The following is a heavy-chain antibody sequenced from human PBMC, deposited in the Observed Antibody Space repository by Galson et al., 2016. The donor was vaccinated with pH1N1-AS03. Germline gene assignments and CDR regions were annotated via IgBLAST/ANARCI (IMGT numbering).Heavy chain of an antibody. J-gene: IGHJ6*02. CDR2: IYPADSST. V-gene: IGHV5-51*01. CDR1: GYTFSNHW. D-gene: IGHD3-3*01. Sequence: QSGAEVKKPGESLKISCKVSGYTFSNHWIGWVRQMPGKGLEWMGIIYPADSSTTYSPSFQGQVTIPADQSISPAYLQWSSLRASDTAMYFCARQQDGRGSGLEWLFWYGMDVWGQGTTVIVSS. CDR3: ARQQDGRGSGLEWLFWYGMDV.